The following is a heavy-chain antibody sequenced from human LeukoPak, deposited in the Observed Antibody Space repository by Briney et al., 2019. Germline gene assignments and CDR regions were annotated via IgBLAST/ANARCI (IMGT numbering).Heavy chain of an antibody. V-gene: IGHV4-59*06. D-gene: IGHD1-26*01. CDR3: ARGASIGDGMDV. Sequence: SETLSLTCTVSGGSISSYYWSWIRQHPGKGLEWIGYIYYSGSTYYNPSLKSRVTISVDTSKNQFSLKLSSVTAADTAVYYCARGASIGDGMDVWGQGTTVTVSS. CDR2: IYYSGST. J-gene: IGHJ6*02. CDR1: GGSISSYY.